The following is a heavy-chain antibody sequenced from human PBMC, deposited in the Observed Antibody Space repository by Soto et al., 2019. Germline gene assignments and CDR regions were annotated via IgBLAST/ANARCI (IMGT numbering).Heavy chain of an antibody. Sequence: PGESLKISCKGSGYSFTSYWISWVRQMPGKGLEWMGRIDPSDSYTNYSPSFQGHVTISADNSISTAYLQWSSLKASDTAMYYCARQSRDCSGGSCYPYYFDYWGQGTLVTVSS. J-gene: IGHJ4*02. CDR1: GYSFTSYW. D-gene: IGHD2-15*01. CDR2: IDPSDSYT. V-gene: IGHV5-10-1*01. CDR3: ARQSRDCSGGSCYPYYFDY.